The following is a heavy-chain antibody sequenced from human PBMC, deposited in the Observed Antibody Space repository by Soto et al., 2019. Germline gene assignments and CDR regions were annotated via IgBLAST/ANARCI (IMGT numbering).Heavy chain of an antibody. J-gene: IGHJ4*02. CDR2: IYYRGST. V-gene: IGHV4-31*03. CDR1: GGSLSSGGYY. Sequence: QVQLQESGPGLVKPSQTLSLSCTVSGGSLSSGGYYWSWIRQHPGKGLEWIGFIYYRGSTYYNPSLKSRVTISVDTSQNQFSLKLSSVTAADTAVYYCARDTQRGYSGYFASWGQGTLVNVSS. D-gene: IGHD5-12*01. CDR3: ARDTQRGYSGYFAS.